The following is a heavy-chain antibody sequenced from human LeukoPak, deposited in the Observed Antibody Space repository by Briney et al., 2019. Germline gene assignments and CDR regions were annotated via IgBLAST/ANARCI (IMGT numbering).Heavy chain of an antibody. J-gene: IGHJ5*02. CDR1: GYTFTGYY. D-gene: IGHD2-8*01. CDR2: INPNSGGT. V-gene: IGHV1-2*02. CDR3: ARDINGGVQLWLYH. Sequence: APVKVSCKASGYTFTGYYMHWVRQAPGQGLEWMGWINPNSGGTNYAQKFQGRVTMTRDTSISTAYMELSRLRSDDTAVYYCARDINGGVQLWLYHWGQGTLVTVSS.